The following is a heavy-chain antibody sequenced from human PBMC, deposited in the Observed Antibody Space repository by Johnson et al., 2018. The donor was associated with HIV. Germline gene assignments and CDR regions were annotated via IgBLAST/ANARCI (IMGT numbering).Heavy chain of an antibody. D-gene: IGHD3-22*01. Sequence: VQLVESGGGLVQPGGSLRLSCAASGFSFDDYAMHWVRQAPGKGLEWVAGISWNTGSIGYADSVKGRFTISRDNAKNSLYLQMNSLRTEDTALYYCAKSLKIVVVISAFDIWGQGTMVTVSS. V-gene: IGHV3-9*01. CDR2: ISWNTGSI. CDR3: AKSLKIVVVISAFDI. CDR1: GFSFDDYA. J-gene: IGHJ3*02.